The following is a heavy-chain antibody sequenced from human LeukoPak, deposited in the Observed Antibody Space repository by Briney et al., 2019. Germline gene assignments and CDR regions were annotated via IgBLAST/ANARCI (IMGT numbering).Heavy chain of an antibody. CDR1: GGSISSSSYY. V-gene: IGHV4-39*01. D-gene: IGHD3-9*01. CDR2: IYYSGST. J-gene: IGHJ3*02. Sequence: SETLSLTCTVSGGSISSSSYYWGWIRQPPGKGLEWIGSIYYSGSTYYNPSLKSRVTISVDTSKNQFSLKLSFVTAADTAVYYCASNAYYDILTGYPGAFDIWGQGTMVTVSS. CDR3: ASNAYYDILTGYPGAFDI.